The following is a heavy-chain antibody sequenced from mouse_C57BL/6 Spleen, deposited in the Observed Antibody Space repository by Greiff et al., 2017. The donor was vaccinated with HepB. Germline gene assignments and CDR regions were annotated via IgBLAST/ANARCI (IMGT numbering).Heavy chain of an antibody. V-gene: IGHV1-61*01. CDR1: GYTFTSYW. Sequence: VQLQQPGAELVRPGSSVKLSCKASGYTFTSYWMDWVKHMPLQCLEWIGNIYPSDIETHYNQKFKDKATLTVDKSSSTAYMQLSSLTSEDSAVYYCARGGGNGFAYWGQGTLVTVSA. J-gene: IGHJ3*01. CDR2: IYPSDIET. CDR3: ARGGGNGFAY. D-gene: IGHD2-1*01.